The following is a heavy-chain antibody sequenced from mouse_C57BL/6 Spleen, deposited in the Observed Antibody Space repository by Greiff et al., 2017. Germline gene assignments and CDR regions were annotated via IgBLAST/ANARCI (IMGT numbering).Heavy chain of an antibody. V-gene: IGHV5-4*01. CDR2: ISDGGSYT. J-gene: IGHJ2*01. CDR3: ARDPVTFDY. D-gene: IGHD2-13*01. Sequence: EVQGVESGGGLVKPGGSLKLSCAASGFTFSSYAMSWVRQTPEKRLEWVATISDGGSYTYYPDNVKGRFTISRDNAKNNLYLQMSHLKSEDTAMYYCARDPVTFDYWGQGTTLTVSS. CDR1: GFTFSSYA.